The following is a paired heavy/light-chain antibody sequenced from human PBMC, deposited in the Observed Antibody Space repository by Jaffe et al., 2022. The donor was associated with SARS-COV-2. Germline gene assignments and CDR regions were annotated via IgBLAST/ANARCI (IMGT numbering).Heavy chain of an antibody. CDR2: IGGRGDDT. V-gene: IGHV3-23*01. CDR3: AKDALPANGRWDWFDP. Sequence: EMQLLESGGGVVQPGGSLRLSCAASGFDFGNYAMTWVRQPPGQGLEWVSSIGGRGDDTDYADSVKGRFAISRDTSKAMVYLQMNSLRDEDTAVYHCAKDALPANGRWDWFDPWGPGTLVIVSS. J-gene: IGHJ5*02. D-gene: IGHD2-15*01. CDR1: GFDFGNYA.
Light chain of an antibody. Sequence: ETVLTQSPGTLSLSPGERATLSCRASQSITSNYLAWYQQKPGQAPRVLIYDTSSRATGIPDRFSGSGSGTDFTLTISRLEPEDFAVYFCQQYGSLPFTFGPGTKVDIK. CDR2: DTS. V-gene: IGKV3-20*01. J-gene: IGKJ3*01. CDR3: QQYGSLPFT. CDR1: QSITSNY.